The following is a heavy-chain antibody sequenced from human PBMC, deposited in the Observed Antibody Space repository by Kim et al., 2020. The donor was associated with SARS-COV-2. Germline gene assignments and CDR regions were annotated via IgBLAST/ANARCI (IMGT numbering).Heavy chain of an antibody. CDR3: ARGGIAVVYYYGMDV. Sequence: GGSLRLSCAASGFTFSSYSMNWVRQAPGKGLEWVSSISSSSRYIYYADSVKGRFTISRDNAKNSLYLQMNSLRAEDTAVYYCARGGIAVVYYYGMDVWGQGTTVTVSS. V-gene: IGHV3-21*01. CDR1: GFTFSSYS. J-gene: IGHJ6*02. D-gene: IGHD6-13*01. CDR2: ISSSSRYI.